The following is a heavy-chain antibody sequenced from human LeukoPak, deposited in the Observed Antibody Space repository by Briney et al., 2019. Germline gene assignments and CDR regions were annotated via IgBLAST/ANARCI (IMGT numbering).Heavy chain of an antibody. CDR3: VRGSPGYSSSYFDY. V-gene: IGHV3-74*01. CDR2: INSDGSNT. D-gene: IGHD6-13*01. CDR1: GFTFSSYW. Sequence: PGGSLRLSCAASGFTFSSYWMHWVRQAPGKGLEWVSRINSDGSNTYYADSVKGRFTISRDNAKNTLYLQMDSLRAEDTAVYYCVRGSPGYSSSYFDYWGQGTLVTVSS. J-gene: IGHJ4*02.